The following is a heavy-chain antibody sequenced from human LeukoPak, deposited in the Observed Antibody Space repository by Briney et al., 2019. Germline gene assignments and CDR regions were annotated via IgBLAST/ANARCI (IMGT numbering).Heavy chain of an antibody. D-gene: IGHD4-17*01. CDR3: ARGQLGGDPHDYSYYYMDV. Sequence: AGGSLRLSCTTSGFTVGDVAMSSFRQAPRKGLEWVGFIRSVNDGGAVEHAPSVNGTFTISRDASRRVAYLQMDGLSTEDPALYYCARGQLGGDPHDYSYYYMDVWGKGSTVTVYS. CDR2: IRSVNDGGAV. V-gene: IGHV3-49*03. J-gene: IGHJ6*03. CDR1: GFTVGDVA.